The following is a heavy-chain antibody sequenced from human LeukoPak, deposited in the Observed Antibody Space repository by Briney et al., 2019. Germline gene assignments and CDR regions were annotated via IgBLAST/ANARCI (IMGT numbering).Heavy chain of an antibody. V-gene: IGHV1-58*01. CDR1: GFTFTSSA. CDR2: IVVCSGKT. Sequence: GTSVKVSCKASGFTFTSSAVQWVRQARGQRLEWIGWIVVCSGKTNYEQKFQERVTITRDMSISTVYMELSSLRSEDTAVYYCAAAQNYYGSGREYFQHWGQGTLVTVSS. J-gene: IGHJ1*01. CDR3: AAAQNYYGSGREYFQH. D-gene: IGHD3-10*01.